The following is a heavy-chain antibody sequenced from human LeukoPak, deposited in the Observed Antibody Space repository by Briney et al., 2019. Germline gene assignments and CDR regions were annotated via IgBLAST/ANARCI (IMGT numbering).Heavy chain of an antibody. V-gene: IGHV3-7*01. CDR3: ARDWGLRLGLVY. CDR1: GFTFSSSW. Sequence: GGSLRLSCAASGFTFSSSWMSCVRQAPGKGLEWVANIKQDGSEKYYVDSVKGRFTISRHNPKHSLYLQVNSLRAEDRAVYYCARDWGLRLGLVYWGQGSLVTVSS. CDR2: IKQDGSEK. D-gene: IGHD3-16*01. J-gene: IGHJ4*02.